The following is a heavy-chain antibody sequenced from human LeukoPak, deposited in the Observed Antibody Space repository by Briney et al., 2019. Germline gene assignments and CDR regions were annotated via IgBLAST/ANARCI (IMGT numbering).Heavy chain of an antibody. CDR2: ISYDGGNK. J-gene: IGHJ4*02. CDR3: AKDLGGSLLPDY. V-gene: IGHV3-30*18. CDR1: GFTFNNYG. Sequence: GGSLRLSCAASGFTFNNYGMHWVRQAPGKGLEWVAVISYDGGNKFYADSVRGRFTISRDNSKNTLYLQVNSLRAEDTAVYYCAKDLGGSLLPDYWGQGTLVTVSS. D-gene: IGHD1-26*01.